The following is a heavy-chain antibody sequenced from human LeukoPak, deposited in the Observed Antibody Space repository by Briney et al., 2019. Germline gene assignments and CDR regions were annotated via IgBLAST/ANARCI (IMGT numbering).Heavy chain of an antibody. CDR2: MNPNSGNT. Sequence: GASVKVSCKASGYTFTSYDINWVRQATGQGLEWMGWMNPNSGNTGYAQKFQGRVTMTRNTSISTAYMELSSLRSEDTAVYYCARAWFGDPSYYYYGMDVWGQGTTVTVSS. V-gene: IGHV1-8*01. J-gene: IGHJ6*02. CDR3: ARAWFGDPSYYYYGMDV. D-gene: IGHD3-10*01. CDR1: GYTFTSYD.